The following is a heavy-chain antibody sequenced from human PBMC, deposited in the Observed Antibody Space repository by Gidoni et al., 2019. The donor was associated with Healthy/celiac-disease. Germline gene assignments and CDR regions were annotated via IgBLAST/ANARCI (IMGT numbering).Heavy chain of an antibody. J-gene: IGHJ4*02. V-gene: IGHV1-2*04. Sequence: QVQLVQSGAEVKKPGASVKVSCKASGYTFTGYYMHWVRQAPGQGLEWMGWINPNSGGTNYAQKFQGWVTMTRDTSISTAYMELSRLRSDDTAVYYCARGVPPPWGWHYFDYWGQGTLVTVSS. CDR3: ARGVPPPWGWHYFDY. D-gene: IGHD6-19*01. CDR2: INPNSGGT. CDR1: GYTFTGYY.